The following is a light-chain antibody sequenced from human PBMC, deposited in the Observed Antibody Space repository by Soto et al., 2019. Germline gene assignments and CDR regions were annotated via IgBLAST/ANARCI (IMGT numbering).Light chain of an antibody. Sequence: ILFTQSPATLTFSPGGRATLSHRASQSVNSDLAWFQQKPGQAPRLLIYEISNRATGIPARFSGSGSGTDFTLTISSLEPEDFAVYYCQQRSNSITFGQGTRLEIK. J-gene: IGKJ5*01. V-gene: IGKV3-11*01. CDR3: QQRSNSIT. CDR2: EIS. CDR1: QSVNSD.